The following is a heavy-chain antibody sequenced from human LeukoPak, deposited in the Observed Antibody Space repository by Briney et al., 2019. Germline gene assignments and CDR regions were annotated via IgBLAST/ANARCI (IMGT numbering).Heavy chain of an antibody. CDR1: GFTFNSYA. V-gene: IGHV3-23*01. CDR2: ITGSGAST. Sequence: PGGSLRLSCAASGFTFNSYAMNWVRQAPGKGLEWVSSITGSGASTYYADSVKGRFTISRDNSKNTLYLQMNSLRAEDTAVYYCAKQGFLDWGQGTLVTVSS. D-gene: IGHD2-21*01. CDR3: AKQGFLD. J-gene: IGHJ4*02.